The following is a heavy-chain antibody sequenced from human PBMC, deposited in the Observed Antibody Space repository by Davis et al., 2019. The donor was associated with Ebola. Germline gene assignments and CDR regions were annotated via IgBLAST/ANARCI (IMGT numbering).Heavy chain of an antibody. J-gene: IGHJ6*03. V-gene: IGHV3-11*04. CDR1: GFTFSSYA. D-gene: IGHD6-13*01. CDR2: ISSSGSTI. Sequence: GESLKISCAASGFTFSSYAMSWIRQAPGKGLEWVSYISSSGSTIYYADSVKGRFTISRDNAKHSLYLQMNSLRVEDTAVYYCARARVAAADSIYYYYYMDVWGKGTTVTVSS. CDR3: ARARVAAADSIYYYYYMDV.